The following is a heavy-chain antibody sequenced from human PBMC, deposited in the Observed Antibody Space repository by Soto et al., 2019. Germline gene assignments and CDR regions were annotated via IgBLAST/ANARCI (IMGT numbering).Heavy chain of an antibody. Sequence: ASVKVSCKASGYTFTSYGISWVRQAPGQGLEWMGWISAYNGNTNYAQKLQGRVTMTTDTSTSTAYMELRSLRSDDTAVYYCARDIAVAGYYGMDVWGQGTTVTVSS. J-gene: IGHJ6*02. CDR1: GYTFTSYG. D-gene: IGHD6-19*01. CDR2: ISAYNGNT. V-gene: IGHV1-18*01. CDR3: ARDIAVAGYYGMDV.